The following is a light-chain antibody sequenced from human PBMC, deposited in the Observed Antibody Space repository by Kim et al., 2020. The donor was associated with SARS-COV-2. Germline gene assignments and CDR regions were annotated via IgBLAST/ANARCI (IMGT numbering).Light chain of an antibody. V-gene: IGKV3-20*01. CDR1: QSVYSNY. Sequence: EIVLTQSPVTLSLSPGERATLACRASQSVYSNYLAWYQQKPGQAPRLLIYVASSRATGTPDRFSGSGSETYLTLTISRLEPEDFAVYYCQQYGSSPYTFGQGTKVDIK. J-gene: IGKJ2*01. CDR3: QQYGSSPYT. CDR2: VAS.